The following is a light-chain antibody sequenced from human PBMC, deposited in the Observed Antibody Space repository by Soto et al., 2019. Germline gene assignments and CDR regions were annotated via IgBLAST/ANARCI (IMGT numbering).Light chain of an antibody. Sequence: EIVLTQSPGTLSLSPGERATLSCRASQSLAGNYLAWYQQKPGQAPRLLISGASSRATGIPDRFSGSGSGTDFTLTITRLEPEDVAVYYCQQYVTSPTFGPGTKVHIK. CDR1: QSLAGNY. CDR3: QQYVTSPT. CDR2: GAS. J-gene: IGKJ3*01. V-gene: IGKV3-20*01.